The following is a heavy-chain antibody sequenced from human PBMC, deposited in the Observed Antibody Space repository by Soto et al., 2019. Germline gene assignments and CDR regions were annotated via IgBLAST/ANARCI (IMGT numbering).Heavy chain of an antibody. CDR2: IYYTGGT. J-gene: IGHJ4*02. D-gene: IGHD1-26*01. Sequence: SETLSLTCTVSGGSISSGRYYWTWIRQLPGKGLEYIGYIYYTGGTYYNPSLKSRVTISVDTSKGQFSLNLGSVTAADTAVYYCARDRSMSATFDSWGQGSLVTVSS. V-gene: IGHV4-31*03. CDR1: GGSISSGRYY. CDR3: ARDRSMSATFDS.